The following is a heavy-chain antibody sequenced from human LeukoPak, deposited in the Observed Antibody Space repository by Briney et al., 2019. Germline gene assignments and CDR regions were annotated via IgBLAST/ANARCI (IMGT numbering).Heavy chain of an antibody. CDR2: ISSSGSTI. Sequence: PGRSLRLSCATSGFTFSHYGMHWVRQAPGKGLEWVSYISSSGSTIYYADSVKGRFTISRDNAKNSLYLQMNSLRAEDTAVYYCARDMTGYRTYYFDYWGQGTLVTVSS. V-gene: IGHV3-48*03. CDR1: GFTFSHYG. J-gene: IGHJ4*02. CDR3: ARDMTGYRTYYFDY. D-gene: IGHD5-12*01.